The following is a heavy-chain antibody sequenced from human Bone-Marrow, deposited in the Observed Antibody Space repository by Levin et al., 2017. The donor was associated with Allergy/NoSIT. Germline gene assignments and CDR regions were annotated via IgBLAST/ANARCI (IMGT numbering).Heavy chain of an antibody. J-gene: IGHJ6*02. V-gene: IGHV3-23*01. Sequence: PGGSLRLSCAASGFTFSNYAMSWVRQAPGKGLEWVSTVSASGGSTYYADSVKGRFTISRDNSKNTLYLQMDSLRAEDTAVYYCAKDTTMTTRYYGMDVWGQGTTVTVS. CDR1: GFTFSNYA. CDR2: VSASGGST. CDR3: AKDTTMTTRYYGMDV. D-gene: IGHD4-17*01.